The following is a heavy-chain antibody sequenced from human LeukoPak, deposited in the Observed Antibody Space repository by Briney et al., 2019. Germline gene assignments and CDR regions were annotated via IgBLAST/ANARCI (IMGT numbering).Heavy chain of an antibody. V-gene: IGHV1-2*02. Sequence: ASVKVSCKASGYTFTGYYMHWVRQAPGQGLEWMGWINPNSGGTNYAQKFQGRVTMTRDTSISTAYMELSRLRSDDTAVYYCATRAADVPTRPAYYYDYMDVWGKGTTVTVSS. D-gene: IGHD6-6*01. CDR1: GYTFTGYY. CDR2: INPNSGGT. CDR3: ATRAADVPTRPAYYYDYMDV. J-gene: IGHJ6*03.